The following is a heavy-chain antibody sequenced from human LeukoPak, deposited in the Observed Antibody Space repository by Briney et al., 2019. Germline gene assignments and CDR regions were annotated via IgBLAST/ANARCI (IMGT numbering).Heavy chain of an antibody. CDR1: GFTFSSYG. Sequence: GGTLRLSCAASGFTFSSYGMSWVRQAPGKGLEWVSAISGSGGTTYYADSVKGRFTISRDNAKNSLYLQMNSLRAEDTAVYYCARDRTSVAVMFDFWGQGTLVTVSS. CDR2: ISGSGGTT. J-gene: IGHJ4*02. CDR3: ARDRTSVAVMFDF. V-gene: IGHV3-23*01. D-gene: IGHD6-19*01.